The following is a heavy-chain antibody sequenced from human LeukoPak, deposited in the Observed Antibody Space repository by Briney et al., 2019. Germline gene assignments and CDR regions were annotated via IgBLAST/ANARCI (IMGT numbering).Heavy chain of an antibody. CDR1: GGSISSYY. J-gene: IGHJ4*02. CDR3: ARLQYTYGYVDY. Sequence: SETLSLTCTVSGGSISSYYWSWIRQPPGKGLEWIGYIYYSGSTNYNPSLKSRVTISVDTSKNQFSLKLTSVTAADTAVYCCARLQYTYGYVDYWGQGTLVTVSS. V-gene: IGHV4-59*08. D-gene: IGHD5-18*01. CDR2: IYYSGST.